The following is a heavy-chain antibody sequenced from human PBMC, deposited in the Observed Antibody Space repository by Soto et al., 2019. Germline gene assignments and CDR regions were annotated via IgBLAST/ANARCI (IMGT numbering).Heavy chain of an antibody. CDR3: ARDPTGYSSSWYDY. J-gene: IGHJ4*02. CDR1: GGSISSGGYY. Sequence: SETLSLTCTVSGGSISSGGYYWSWIRQHPGKGLEWIGYIYYSGSTYYDPSLKSRVTISVDTSKNQFSLKLSSVTAADTAVYYCARDPTGYSSSWYDYWGQGTLVTVSS. CDR2: IYYSGST. D-gene: IGHD6-13*01. V-gene: IGHV4-31*03.